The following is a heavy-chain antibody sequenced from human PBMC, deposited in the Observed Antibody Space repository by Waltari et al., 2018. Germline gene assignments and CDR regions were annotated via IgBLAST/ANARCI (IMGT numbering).Heavy chain of an antibody. Sequence: EVQLVESGGGLVKPGGSLRLSCAASGFTFSSYSMNWVRQAPGKGLEWVSSISSSSSYIYYADSVKVRFTISRDNAKNSLYLQMNSLRAEDTAVYYCARIGREQQLAFDYWGQGTLVTVSS. J-gene: IGHJ4*02. V-gene: IGHV3-21*01. CDR3: ARIGREQQLAFDY. CDR1: GFTFSSYS. CDR2: ISSSSSYI. D-gene: IGHD6-13*01.